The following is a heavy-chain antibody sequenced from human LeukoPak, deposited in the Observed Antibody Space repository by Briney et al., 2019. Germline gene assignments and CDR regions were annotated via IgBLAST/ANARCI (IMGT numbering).Heavy chain of an antibody. CDR3: ARGLLTKAGSLWSDSIYYYYGMDV. V-gene: IGHV4-61*02. CDR1: GGSISSGSYY. J-gene: IGHJ6*02. Sequence: PSETLSLTCTVSGGSISSGSYYWSWLRQPAGKGLEWIGRIYTSGSTNYNSSLKSRVTISIDTSKNQFSLKLSSVTAADTAVYYCARGLLTKAGSLWSDSIYYYYGMDVWGQGTTVTVSS. CDR2: IYTSGST. D-gene: IGHD3-10*01.